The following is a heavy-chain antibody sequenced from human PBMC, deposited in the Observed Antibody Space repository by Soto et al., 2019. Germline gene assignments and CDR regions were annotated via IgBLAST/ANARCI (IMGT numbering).Heavy chain of an antibody. CDR3: AREKAWYTWNPITFDP. J-gene: IGHJ5*02. CDR1: GGTFSSYA. D-gene: IGHD1-20*01. V-gene: IGHV1-69*06. Sequence: QVQLVQSGAEVQKPGSSVKVSCKASGGTFSSYAISWVRQAPGQGLEWMGGIIPIFGTANYAQKFQGRVTITADKSTSTAYMELSSLRSEDTAVYYWAREKAWYTWNPITFDPWGQGTLGTVSS. CDR2: IIPIFGTA.